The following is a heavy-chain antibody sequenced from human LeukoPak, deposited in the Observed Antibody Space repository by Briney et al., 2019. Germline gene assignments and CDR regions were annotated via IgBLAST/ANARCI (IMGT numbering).Heavy chain of an antibody. CDR2: INSDGSST. CDR1: GFTFSNYW. J-gene: IGHJ4*02. Sequence: GSLRLSCAASGFTFSNYWMHWVRQAPGKGLVWVSRINSDGSSTTYADSVKGRFTISRDNAKNTLYLQMNSLRAEDTAVYYCARQDCSGGTCYSAYWGQGTLVTVSS. V-gene: IGHV3-74*03. CDR3: ARQDCSGGTCYSAY. D-gene: IGHD2-15*01.